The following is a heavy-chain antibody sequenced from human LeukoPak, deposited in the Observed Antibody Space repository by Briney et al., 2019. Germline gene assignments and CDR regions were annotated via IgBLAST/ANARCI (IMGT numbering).Heavy chain of an antibody. Sequence: ASVKVSCKASGYTFTGYYMHWVRQAPGQGLEWMGWINPNSGGTNYAQKFQGRVTMTRDTSISTAYMELSSLRSEDTAVYYCARDYGGNSYYFDYWGQGTLVTVSS. D-gene: IGHD4-23*01. V-gene: IGHV1-2*02. CDR3: ARDYGGNSYYFDY. J-gene: IGHJ4*02. CDR1: GYTFTGYY. CDR2: INPNSGGT.